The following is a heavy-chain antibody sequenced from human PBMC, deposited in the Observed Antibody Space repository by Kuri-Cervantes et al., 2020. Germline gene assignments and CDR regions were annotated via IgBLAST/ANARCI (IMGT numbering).Heavy chain of an antibody. V-gene: IGHV3-7*01. CDR3: AKEGGDYGDYAAFDI. Sequence: GESLKISCAASGFTFSTYWMSWVRQAPGKGLERVANIKQDGSEKYYVDSVKGRFTISRDNAKKSLYLQMNSLRAEDTAVYYCAKEGGDYGDYAAFDIWGQGTMVTVSS. CDR1: GFTFSTYW. CDR2: IKQDGSEK. J-gene: IGHJ3*02. D-gene: IGHD4-17*01.